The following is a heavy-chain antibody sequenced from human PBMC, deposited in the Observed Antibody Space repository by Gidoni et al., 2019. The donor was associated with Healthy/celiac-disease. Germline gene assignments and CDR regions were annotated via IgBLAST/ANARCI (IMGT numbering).Heavy chain of an antibody. CDR2: ISGSGGST. J-gene: IGHJ4*02. V-gene: IGHV3-23*01. CDR3: AKGGSIAAPPGDY. Sequence: EVQLLESGGGLVQPGGSLRLSCPASGFTFISYAMGWVRQAPGKGLEWVSAISGSGGSTYYADSVKGRFTISRDNSKNTLYLQMNSLRAEDTAVYYCAKGGSIAAPPGDYWGQGTLVTVSS. CDR1: GFTFISYA. D-gene: IGHD6-6*01.